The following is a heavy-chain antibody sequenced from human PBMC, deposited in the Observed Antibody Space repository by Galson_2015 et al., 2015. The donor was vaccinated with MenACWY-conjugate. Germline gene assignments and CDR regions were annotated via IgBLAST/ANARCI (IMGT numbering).Heavy chain of an antibody. D-gene: IGHD4-17*01. CDR2: IYHSGST. CDR3: ATKAGDYGDYGPARNFDY. Sequence: SETLSLTCAVSGGSISSSNWWSWVRQPPGKGLEWIGEIYHSGSTNYNPSLKSRVTISVDKSKNQFSLKLSSVTAADTAVYYCATKAGDYGDYGPARNFDYWGQGTLVTVSS. V-gene: IGHV4-4*02. J-gene: IGHJ4*02. CDR1: GGSISSSNW.